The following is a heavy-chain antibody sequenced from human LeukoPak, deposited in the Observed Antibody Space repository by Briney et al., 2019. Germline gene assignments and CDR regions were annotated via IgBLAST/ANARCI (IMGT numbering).Heavy chain of an antibody. CDR2: ISYDGSNK. D-gene: IGHD2-15*01. CDR1: GFTFSSYG. Sequence: GGSLRLSCAASGFTFSSYGMHWVRQAPGKGLEWVVVISYDGSNKYYADSVKGRFTISRDNSKSTLYLQMSSLRAEDTAVYYCAKDIESGAFQHWGQGTLVTVSS. CDR3: AKDIESGAFQH. J-gene: IGHJ1*01. V-gene: IGHV3-30*18.